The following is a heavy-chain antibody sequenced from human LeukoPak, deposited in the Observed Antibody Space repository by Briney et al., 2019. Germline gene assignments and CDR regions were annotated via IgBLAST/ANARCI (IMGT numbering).Heavy chain of an antibody. J-gene: IGHJ3*02. Sequence: GGSLRLSCAASGFTFSSYSMNWVRQAPGKGLEWVAVIWYDGSNKYYADSVKGRFTISRDNAKNSLYLQMNSLRAEDTAVYYCARDLGQDYYDSSGYPGGDAFDIWGQGTMVTVSS. V-gene: IGHV3-33*08. CDR2: IWYDGSNK. CDR3: ARDLGQDYYDSSGYPGGDAFDI. CDR1: GFTFSSYS. D-gene: IGHD3-22*01.